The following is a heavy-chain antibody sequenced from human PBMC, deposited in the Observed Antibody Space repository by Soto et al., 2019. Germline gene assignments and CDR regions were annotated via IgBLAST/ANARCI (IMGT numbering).Heavy chain of an antibody. CDR1: GFSVSRSY. CDR3: ARDSPEYGTGSPLES. D-gene: IGHD3-10*01. V-gene: IGHV3-53*01. CDR2: IYSGGST. J-gene: IGHJ4*02. Sequence: HPGGSLRLSCAGSGFSVSRSYMNWVRQAPGKGLEWLSIIYSGGSTKYADSVKDRLTISRDTSKNTVYLHMDRLRAEDTAVYYCARDSPEYGTGSPLESWGQGTLVTVSS.